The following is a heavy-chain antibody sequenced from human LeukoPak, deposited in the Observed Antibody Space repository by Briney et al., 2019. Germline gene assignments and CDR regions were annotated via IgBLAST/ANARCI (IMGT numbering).Heavy chain of an antibody. CDR1: GGTFSSYA. Sequence: GSSVKVSCKASGGTFSSYAISWVRQAPGQGLEWMGWISAYNGNTNYAQKLQGRVTMTTDTSTSTAYLELRSLRSDDTAVYYCSREVPYGSCFYYQPFDYWGQGTLVTVSS. V-gene: IGHV1-18*01. D-gene: IGHD3-22*01. J-gene: IGHJ4*02. CDR3: SREVPYGSCFYYQPFDY. CDR2: ISAYNGNT.